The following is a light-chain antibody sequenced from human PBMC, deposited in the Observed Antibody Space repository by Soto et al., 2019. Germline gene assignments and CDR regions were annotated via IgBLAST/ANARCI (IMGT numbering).Light chain of an antibody. CDR1: QYINTR. Sequence: EIVLTQSPATLSSFPGDRVTLSCRASQYINTRLAWYQHRPGQAPRLLIYDASNRATGIPARFSGSGSGTDFTLTISSLEPEDFAVYYCYQRSNWPPTFGGGTKVDIK. V-gene: IGKV3-11*01. CDR2: DAS. CDR3: YQRSNWPPT. J-gene: IGKJ4*01.